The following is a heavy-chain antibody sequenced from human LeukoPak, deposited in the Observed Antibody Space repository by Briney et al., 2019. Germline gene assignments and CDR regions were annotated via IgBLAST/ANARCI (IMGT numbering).Heavy chain of an antibody. V-gene: IGHV4-59*01. CDR2: IYYSGDT. J-gene: IGHJ5*02. Sequence: SETLSLTCTVSRGSISGYSWSWIRQSPGGALEWIGYIYYSGDTAYNPSLRSRVTMSVDTSKNRLSLQLSSMTTADTAVYYCVRGPYGASISKWFDPWGQGTQVIVSP. CDR3: VRGPYGASISKWFDP. CDR1: RGSISGYS. D-gene: IGHD4/OR15-4a*01.